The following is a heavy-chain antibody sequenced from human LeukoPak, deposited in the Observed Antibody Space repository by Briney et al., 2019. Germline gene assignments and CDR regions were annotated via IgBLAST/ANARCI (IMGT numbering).Heavy chain of an antibody. CDR2: IQNSART. CDR1: GGSISSYY. D-gene: IGHD4-11*01. V-gene: IGHV4-59*01. J-gene: IGHJ6*02. CDR3: ATDYSNFYGMDV. Sequence: SETLSLTCTVSGGSISSYYWSWIRQPPGKGLEWIGYIQNSARTNYNPSLASRVTISVDSSKDQFSLRLSSVTAADTAVYYCATDYSNFYGMDVWGQGTTVTVSS.